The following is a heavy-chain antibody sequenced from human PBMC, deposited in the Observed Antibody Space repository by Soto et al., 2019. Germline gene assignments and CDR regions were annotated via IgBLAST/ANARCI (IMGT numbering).Heavy chain of an antibody. V-gene: IGHV1-18*01. CDR1: GYTFTSYG. D-gene: IGHD1-26*01. CDR3: ARDPYIVGATRFDY. CDR2: ISAYNGNT. J-gene: IGHJ4*02. Sequence: ASVKVSCKASGYTFTSYGISWVRQAPGQGLEWMGWISAYNGNTNYAQKLQGRVTMTTDTSTSTAYMELRSLRSDDTAVYYCARDPYIVGATRFDYWGQGTLVTVSS.